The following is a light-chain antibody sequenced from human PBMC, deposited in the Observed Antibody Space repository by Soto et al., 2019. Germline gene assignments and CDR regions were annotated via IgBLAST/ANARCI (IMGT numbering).Light chain of an antibody. CDR2: DAS. V-gene: IGKV1-5*01. Sequence: DIQMTQSPSTLSASVGDRVTITCRASQSISSWLAWYQQKPGKAPKLLIYDASSLESGVPSRFSGSGSGTEFALNISGLQPDDSGTYYCQQGFSLPWTFGQGTKVDIK. J-gene: IGKJ1*01. CDR3: QQGFSLPWT. CDR1: QSISSW.